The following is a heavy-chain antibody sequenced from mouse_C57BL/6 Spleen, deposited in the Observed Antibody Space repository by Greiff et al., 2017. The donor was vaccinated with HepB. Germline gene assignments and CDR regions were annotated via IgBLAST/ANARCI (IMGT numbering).Heavy chain of an antibody. CDR1: GFTFSDYY. CDR3: ARDRILLGMDY. CDR2: INYDGSST. D-gene: IGHD1-1*01. V-gene: IGHV5-16*01. Sequence: EVKLMESEGGLVQPGSSMKLSCTASGFTFSDYYMAWVRQVPEKGLEWVANINYDGSSTYYLDSLKSRFIISRDNAKNILYLQMSSLKSEDTATYYCARDRILLGMDYWGQGTSVTVSS. J-gene: IGHJ4*01.